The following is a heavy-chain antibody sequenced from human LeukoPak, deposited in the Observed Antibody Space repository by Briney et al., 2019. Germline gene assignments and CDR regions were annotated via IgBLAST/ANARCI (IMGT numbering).Heavy chain of an antibody. CDR3: ARITVAGAFDY. CDR2: IYYSGST. V-gene: IGHV4-30-4*02. J-gene: IGHJ4*02. D-gene: IGHD6-19*01. Sequence: SETLSLTCTVSGGSISSGDYYWRWIRQPPGKGLEWIGYIYYSGSTYYNPSLKSRVTISVDTSKNQFSLKLSSVTAADTAVYYCARITVAGAFDYWGQGTLVTVSS. CDR1: GGSISSGDYY.